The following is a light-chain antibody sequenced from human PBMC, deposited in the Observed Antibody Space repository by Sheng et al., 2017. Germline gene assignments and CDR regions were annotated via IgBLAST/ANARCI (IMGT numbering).Light chain of an antibody. CDR2: GAS. CDR3: QQYGNSIT. J-gene: IGKJ5*01. Sequence: EIVMTQSPGTLSVSPGERATLSCWASRSVSTNLAWYQQKPGQSPRLLIYGASSRATGIPDRFSGSGSGTDFTLTISRLEPEDFVVYYCQQYGNSITFGQGTRLEIK. V-gene: IGKV3-20*01. CDR1: RSVSTN.